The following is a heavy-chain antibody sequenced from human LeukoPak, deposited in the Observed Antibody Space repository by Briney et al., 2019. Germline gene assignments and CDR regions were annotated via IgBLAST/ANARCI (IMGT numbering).Heavy chain of an antibody. J-gene: IGHJ4*02. CDR2: IRSDGSNK. Sequence: GGSLRLSCAGSGFIFSSYGMHWVRQAPGQGLEWMAFIRSDGSNKYYADSVKGRFTISRDNSKNTLYLQMNSLRAEDTAVYYCARILDSAWGELGYWGQGTLVTVSS. V-gene: IGHV3-30*02. CDR3: ARILDSAWGELGY. CDR1: GFIFSSYG. D-gene: IGHD6-19*01.